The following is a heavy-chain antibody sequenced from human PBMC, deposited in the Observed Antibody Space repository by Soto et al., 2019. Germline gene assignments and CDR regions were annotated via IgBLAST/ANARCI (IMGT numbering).Heavy chain of an antibody. J-gene: IGHJ6*02. Sequence: GASVKVSCKASGGTFSSYAISWVRPAPGQVLEWLGGLIPIFGTANYAQKFQGRVTITADKSTSTAYMEVSRLRSEDTAVYYCARDRCRGQYGMGVWGQGTTVTVSS. CDR1: GGTFSSYA. CDR3: ARDRCRGQYGMGV. CDR2: LIPIFGTA. D-gene: IGHD2-15*01. V-gene: IGHV1-69*06.